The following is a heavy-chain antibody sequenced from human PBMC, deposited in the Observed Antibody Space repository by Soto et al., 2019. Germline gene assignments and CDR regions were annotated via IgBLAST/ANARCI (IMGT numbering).Heavy chain of an antibody. J-gene: IGHJ6*02. CDR1: GYSFTSYW. CDR2: IYPGDSDT. CDR3: ARRRDYGGNSALYYYYGMDV. V-gene: IGHV5-51*01. D-gene: IGHD4-17*01. Sequence: PGESLKISCKGSGYSFTSYWIGWVRQMPGKGLEWMGIIYPGDSDTRYSPSFQGQVTISADKSISTAYLQWSSLKASDTAMYYCARRRDYGGNSALYYYYGMDVWGQGTTVTVSS.